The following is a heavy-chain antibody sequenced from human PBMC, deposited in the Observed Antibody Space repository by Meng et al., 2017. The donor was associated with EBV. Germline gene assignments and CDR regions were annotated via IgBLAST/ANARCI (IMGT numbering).Heavy chain of an antibody. D-gene: IGHD4-17*01. CDR1: GGTLRSFS. CDR3: ASAEHYGDYVFEY. J-gene: IGHJ4*02. Sequence: VQAGGEVEATGFSVKDSHKTSGGTLRSFSISWVQQAPGQGLEWMGGLIPLFHTTNYAQKFQGRLHIIADESSATTYMELSSLRSEDTAIYYCASAEHYGDYVFEYWGQGTLVTVSS. CDR2: LIPLFHTT. V-gene: IGHV1-69*01.